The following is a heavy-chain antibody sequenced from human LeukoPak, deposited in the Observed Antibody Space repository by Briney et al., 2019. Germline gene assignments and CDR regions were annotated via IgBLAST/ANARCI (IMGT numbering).Heavy chain of an antibody. J-gene: IGHJ5*02. CDR3: ARDWTRASGINNWFDP. D-gene: IGHD1-14*01. V-gene: IGHV3-11*06. CDR2: ISSSSSYI. CDR1: GFAFSDYY. Sequence: GGSLRLSCAASGFAFSDYYMTWIRQAPGKGLEWVSSISSSSSYIYYADSVKGRFTISRDNAKNSLYLQMNSLRAEDTAVYYCARDWTRASGINNWFDPWGQGTLVTVSS.